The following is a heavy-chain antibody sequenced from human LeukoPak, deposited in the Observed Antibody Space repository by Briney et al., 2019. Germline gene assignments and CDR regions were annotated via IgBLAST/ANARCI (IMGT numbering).Heavy chain of an antibody. Sequence: GGSLRLSCAASGFTFSSYGMHWVRQAPGKGLEWVAVISYDGSNKYYADSVKGRFTISRDNSKNTLYLQMNSLRAEDTAVYYCAKVSQLGRYYYYYGMDVWGQGTTVTVSS. J-gene: IGHJ6*02. D-gene: IGHD7-27*01. CDR1: GFTFSSYG. CDR2: ISYDGSNK. V-gene: IGHV3-30*18. CDR3: AKVSQLGRYYYYYGMDV.